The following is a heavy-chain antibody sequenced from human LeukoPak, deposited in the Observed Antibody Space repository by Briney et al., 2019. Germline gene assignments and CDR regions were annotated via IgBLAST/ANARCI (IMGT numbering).Heavy chain of an antibody. CDR1: GFIFSRYA. D-gene: IGHD2-15*01. Sequence: GGSLRLSCAASGFIFSRYAMSWLRQAPGKGLECVSAISGDGINTYYADSVRGRFTISKDISKSTLYLQMNSLRAEDTAVYYCAKDYGLGGGSCFDFWGQGTLVTASS. V-gene: IGHV3-23*01. CDR2: ISGDGINT. J-gene: IGHJ4*02. CDR3: AKDYGLGGGSCFDF.